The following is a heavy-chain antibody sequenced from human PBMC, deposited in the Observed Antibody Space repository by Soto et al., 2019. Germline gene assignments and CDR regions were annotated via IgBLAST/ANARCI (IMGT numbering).Heavy chain of an antibody. CDR2: ISYDGSNK. CDR1: GFIFSNYA. Sequence: PGWSLRLSCAASGFIFSNYAMHWVRQAPGKGLEWVALISYDGSNKYYADSVKGRFTISRDNSKNTLYLQMNSLRAEDTAVYYFSRETSCSSIRCYWGGGMDVCGQGTTVTVSS. CDR3: SRETSCSSIRCYWGGGMDV. J-gene: IGHJ6*02. D-gene: IGHD2-2*01. V-gene: IGHV3-30-3*01.